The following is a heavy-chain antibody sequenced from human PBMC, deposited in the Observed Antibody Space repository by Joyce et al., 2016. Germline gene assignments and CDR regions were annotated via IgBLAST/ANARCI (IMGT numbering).Heavy chain of an antibody. CDR3: ARGGGGNAPIYFDY. Sequence: QVQLVQSGAAVRRSGASVRLSCKPSGYTFSIYNIYWLRQASGQSLEWMGWINAGNGNTKNSQRFQDRVTIIRDTSASTVYMELINLRSEDTAVYYCARGGGGNAPIYFDYWGQGTPVTVS. D-gene: IGHD4-23*01. CDR1: GYTFSIYN. CDR2: INAGNGNT. V-gene: IGHV1-3*01. J-gene: IGHJ4*02.